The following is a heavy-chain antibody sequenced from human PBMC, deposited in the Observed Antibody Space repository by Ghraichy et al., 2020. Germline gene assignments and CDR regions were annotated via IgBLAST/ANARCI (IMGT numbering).Heavy chain of an antibody. J-gene: IGHJ4*02. Sequence: SETLSLTCTVSGGSVSSGSYYWSWIRQPPGKGLEWIGYIYYSGSTNYNPSLKSRVTISVDTSKNQFSLKLSSVTAADTAVYYCARATLMGVIFYWGQGTLVTVSS. CDR2: IYYSGST. D-gene: IGHD3-16*02. CDR3: ARATLMGVIFY. CDR1: GGSVSSGSYY. V-gene: IGHV4-61*01.